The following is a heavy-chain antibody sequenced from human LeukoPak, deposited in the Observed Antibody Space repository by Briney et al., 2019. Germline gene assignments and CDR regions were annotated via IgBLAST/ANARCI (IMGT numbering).Heavy chain of an antibody. CDR1: GFTFSGYD. CDR3: ATPGSDSGPP. Sequence: GGSLRLSCAASGFTFSGYDMNWVRQAPGKGLEWVSSIGSSSSYIYYADSVKGRFNISRDNAKNSLYLQMTSLRVEDTAVYFCATPGSDSGPPWGQGTLVTVSS. CDR2: IGSSSSYI. D-gene: IGHD3-10*01. V-gene: IGHV3-21*01. J-gene: IGHJ5*02.